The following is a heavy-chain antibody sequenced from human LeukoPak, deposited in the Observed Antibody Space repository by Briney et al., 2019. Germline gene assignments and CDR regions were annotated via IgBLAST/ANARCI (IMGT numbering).Heavy chain of an antibody. J-gene: IGHJ4*02. V-gene: IGHV4-38-2*01. Sequence: PSETLSLTCAVSGYSISRGYYWGWIRQAPGKGLEWIGSIYHSGSTQYNPSLKSRPTISVATSNNQFSLRLSSVTAADTAVYFCARHPFDRVFFDYWGQGTLVTVSS. CDR3: ARHPFDRVFFDY. CDR2: IYHSGST. CDR1: GYSISRGYY. D-gene: IGHD3-10*01.